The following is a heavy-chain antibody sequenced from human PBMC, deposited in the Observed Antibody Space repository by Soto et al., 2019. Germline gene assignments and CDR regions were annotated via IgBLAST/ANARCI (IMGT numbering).Heavy chain of an antibody. V-gene: IGHV4-59*01. J-gene: IGHJ4*02. D-gene: IGHD6-19*01. CDR2: IYSSGST. Sequence: QVQLQESGPGLVKPSETLSLTCSVSGGSINNYYWSWIRQPPGKGLEWIGYIYSSGSTNYNPSLKRRVTISVDTSKNQFSLKLSSVTAADTAIYFWARGGESSGWYPGYYNFDYWGQGTLVTVSS. CDR1: GGSINNYY. CDR3: ARGGESSGWYPGYYNFDY.